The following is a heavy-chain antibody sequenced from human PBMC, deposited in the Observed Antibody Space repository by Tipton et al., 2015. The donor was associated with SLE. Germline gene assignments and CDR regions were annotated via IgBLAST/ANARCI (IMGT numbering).Heavy chain of an antibody. J-gene: IGHJ4*02. V-gene: IGHV3-49*03. CDR1: GFTFGDYA. CDR2: IRSKAYGGTT. Sequence: RSLRLSCTASGFTFGDYAMSWFRQAPGKGLEWVGFIRSKAYGGTTEYAASVKGRFTISRDDSKSIAYLQMNSLKTEDTAVFYCTTHETAYGILEVAPPAYWGQGTLVTVSS. CDR3: TTHETAYGILEVAPPAY. D-gene: IGHD5-12*01.